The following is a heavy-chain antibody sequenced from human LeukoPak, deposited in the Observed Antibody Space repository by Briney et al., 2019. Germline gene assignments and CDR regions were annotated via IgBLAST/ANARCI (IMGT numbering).Heavy chain of an antibody. V-gene: IGHV3-72*01. CDR2: TRNKANSYTT. CDR1: GFTFSDHY. CDR3: ARGNNSFDS. Sequence: GGTLRLSCAASGFTFSDHYMGWVRQAPGKGLEWVGRTRNKANSYTTEYAASVKGRFTISRDDSKNSLYLQMNSLKTEDTAVYYCARGNNSFDSWGHGTMVTVSS. J-gene: IGHJ3*02.